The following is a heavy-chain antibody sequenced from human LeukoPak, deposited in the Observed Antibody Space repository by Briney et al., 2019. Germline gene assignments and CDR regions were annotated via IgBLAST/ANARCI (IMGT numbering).Heavy chain of an antibody. CDR3: ARKFDYYDSSGYYPFDY. V-gene: IGHV3-21*01. CDR2: ISSSSSYI. D-gene: IGHD3-22*01. CDR1: GFTFSSYS. J-gene: IGHJ4*02. Sequence: GGSLRLSCAASGFTFSSYSMNWVRQAPGKGLEWVSSISSSSSYIYYADSVKGRFTISRDNAKNSLYLHMNSLRAEDTAVYYCARKFDYYDSSGYYPFDYWGQGTLVTVSS.